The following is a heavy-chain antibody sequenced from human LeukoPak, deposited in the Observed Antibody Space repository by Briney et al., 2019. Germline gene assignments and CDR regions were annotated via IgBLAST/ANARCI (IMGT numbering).Heavy chain of an antibody. CDR3: ARALLWFGELLYNDP. CDR1: GRTFSSYA. J-gene: IGHJ5*02. CDR2: IIPIFGTA. V-gene: IGHV1-69*06. Sequence: ASVKVSCKASGRTFSSYAISWVRQAPGKGLEWMGGIIPIFGTANYAQKFQGRVTMTADKSTSTAYMELSSLRSDDTAVYYCARALLWFGELLYNDPWGQGTLVTVSS. D-gene: IGHD3-10*01.